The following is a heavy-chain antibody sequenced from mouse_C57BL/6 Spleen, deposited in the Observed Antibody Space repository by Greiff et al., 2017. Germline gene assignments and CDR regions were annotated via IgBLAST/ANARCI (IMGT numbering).Heavy chain of an antibody. CDR2: ICPGDGDT. CDR1: GYAFSSSW. D-gene: IGHD2-3*01. J-gene: IGHJ2*01. Sequence: QVQLQQSGPGLVKPGASVKISCKASGYAFSSSWMNWVKQRPGKGLEWIGRICPGDGDTNYNGKFKGKATLTADKSSRSAYMQLSSLKSEDSSVYFCARGRYDGSYFDYWGQGTTLTVSS. CDR3: ARGRYDGSYFDY. V-gene: IGHV1-82*01.